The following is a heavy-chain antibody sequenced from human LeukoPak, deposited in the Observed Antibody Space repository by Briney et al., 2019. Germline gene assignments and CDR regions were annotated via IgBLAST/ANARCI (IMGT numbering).Heavy chain of an antibody. CDR1: GGSLSSGDYY. V-gene: IGHV4-30-4*01. J-gene: IGHJ4*02. Sequence: SETLSLTCTVSGGSLSSGDYYWSWLRQPPGKGLEWIGYIYYSGSTYYNPSLKSRVTISVDTSKNQFSLKRSSVTAADTAVYFCARHASITIFGGGVDYWGQGTLVTVSS. CDR2: IYYSGST. D-gene: IGHD3-3*01. CDR3: ARHASITIFGGGVDY.